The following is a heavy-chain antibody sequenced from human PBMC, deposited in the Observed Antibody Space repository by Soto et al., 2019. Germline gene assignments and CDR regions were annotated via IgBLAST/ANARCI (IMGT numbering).Heavy chain of an antibody. D-gene: IGHD2-15*01. Sequence: SETLSLTCAVSGGSISSGGYSWSWIRQPPGKGLEWIGYIYHSGSTYYNPSLKSRVTISVDRSKNQFSLKPSSVTAADTAVYYCASTQYGGKSSGAFDIWGQGTMVTVSS. CDR2: IYHSGST. CDR3: ASTQYGGKSSGAFDI. V-gene: IGHV4-30-2*01. CDR1: GGSISSGGYS. J-gene: IGHJ3*02.